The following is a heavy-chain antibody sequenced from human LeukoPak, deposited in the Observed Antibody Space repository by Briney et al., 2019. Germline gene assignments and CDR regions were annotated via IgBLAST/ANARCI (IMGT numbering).Heavy chain of an antibody. D-gene: IGHD2-2*01. V-gene: IGHV3-7*04. CDR2: IKQDGSEK. CDR1: GFTFSTYW. Sequence: PGGSLRLSCAASGFTFSTYWMSWVRQAPGKGLEWVANIKQDGSEKYYVDSEKGRFTISRDNAKNSLYLQMNSLRAEDTAVYYCARESSSSSPYYWGQGTLVTVSS. J-gene: IGHJ4*02. CDR3: ARESSSSSPYY.